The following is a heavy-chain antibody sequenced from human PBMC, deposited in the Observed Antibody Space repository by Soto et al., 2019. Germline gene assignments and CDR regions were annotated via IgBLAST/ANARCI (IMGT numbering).Heavy chain of an antibody. CDR3: ARHPERIAQIGWFDP. CDR1: GFTFSSYS. D-gene: IGHD6-13*01. J-gene: IGHJ5*02. V-gene: IGHV3-48*01. CDR2: ISSSSSTI. Sequence: PGGSLRLSCAAPGFTFSSYSMNWVLQAPGKGLEWVSYISSSSSTIYYADSVKGRFTISRDNAKNSLYLQMNSLRAEDTAVYYCARHPERIAQIGWFDPWGQGT.